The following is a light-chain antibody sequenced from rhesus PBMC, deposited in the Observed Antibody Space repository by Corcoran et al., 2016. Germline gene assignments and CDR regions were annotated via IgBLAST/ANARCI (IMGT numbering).Light chain of an antibody. CDR3: QQHNSYPFT. V-gene: IGKV1-33*02. J-gene: IGKJ3*01. CDR2: AAS. Sequence: DIQMTQSPSSLSASVGDRVTITCQASQGISSWLAWYPQKPGKAPKLLIYAASSLQSGVPSRFSGSGSGTEFTLTISSLQPEDFATYYCQQHNSYPFTFGPGTKLDIK. CDR1: QGISSW.